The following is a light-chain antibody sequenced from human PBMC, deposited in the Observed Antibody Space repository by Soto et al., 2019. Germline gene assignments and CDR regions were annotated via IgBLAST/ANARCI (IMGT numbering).Light chain of an antibody. V-gene: IGKV3-11*01. J-gene: IGKJ1*01. Sequence: EIVLTQSPATLSLSPGERATLSCRASQSINSDLAWYQQRPGQAPRLLIYDASNRAPGIPARFGGSGSGADCPLSISSLEPEDFAVYHCQQRNMWPRTFGQGTRVEIK. CDR1: QSINSD. CDR3: QQRNMWPRT. CDR2: DAS.